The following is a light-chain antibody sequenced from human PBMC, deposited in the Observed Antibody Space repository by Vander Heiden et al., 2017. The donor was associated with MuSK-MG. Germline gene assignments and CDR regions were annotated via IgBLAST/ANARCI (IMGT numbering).Light chain of an antibody. CDR2: KAS. CDR3: QENNGYYSFT. J-gene: IGKJ3*01. V-gene: IGKV1-5*03. Sequence: DIQMTQSPSTLSASVGDRVTITCRASQAIGTSLAWYQQKPGKAPKLLIYKASNLESGVPSRFSGGGYGTEFTLTISSLQPDDFAPYYCQENNGYYSFTFGHGTQVDI. CDR1: QAIGTS.